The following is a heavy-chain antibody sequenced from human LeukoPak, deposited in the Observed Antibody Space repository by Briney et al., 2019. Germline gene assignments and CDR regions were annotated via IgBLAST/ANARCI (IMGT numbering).Heavy chain of an antibody. D-gene: IGHD5-18*01. Sequence: GGSLRLSCAASGFTFSSYAMHWVRQAPGKGLEWVAVISYDGSNKYYADSVKGRFTISRDNAKNSLYLQMNSLRAEDTAVYYCSRVDTAVIGYYSGMDVWGQGTTVTVSS. CDR1: GFTFSSYA. CDR3: SRVDTAVIGYYSGMDV. CDR2: ISYDGSNK. V-gene: IGHV3-30-3*01. J-gene: IGHJ6*02.